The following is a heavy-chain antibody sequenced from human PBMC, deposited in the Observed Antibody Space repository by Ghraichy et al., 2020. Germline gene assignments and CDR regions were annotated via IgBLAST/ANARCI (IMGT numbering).Heavy chain of an antibody. CDR3: ARATRSGTYYLRNYFDY. V-gene: IGHV4-59*01. CDR2: IYYSGST. CDR1: GGSIRSYY. D-gene: IGHD1-26*01. J-gene: IGHJ4*02. Sequence: SETLSLTCTVSGGSIRSYYWTWIRQPPGKGLEWIGYIYYSGSTNYNPSLESRVTISVDTSKNQFSLKLNSVTAADTAVYYCARATRSGTYYLRNYFDYWGQGTLVTVSS.